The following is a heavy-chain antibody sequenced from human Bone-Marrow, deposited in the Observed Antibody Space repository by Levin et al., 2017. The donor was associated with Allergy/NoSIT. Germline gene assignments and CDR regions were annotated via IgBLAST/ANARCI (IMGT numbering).Heavy chain of an antibody. CDR2: LDGSSGKT. Sequence: GESLKISCTISGFIFADYAMNWVRQAPGRGLEWVSSLDGSSGKTHYADVVKGRFTISREYSKNTLFLQMNSLRVEDTARYYCAKAGTTAMLDFSYLDVWGEGTAVTVSS. CDR1: GFIFADYA. D-gene: IGHD4-17*01. CDR3: AKAGTTAMLDFSYLDV. V-gene: IGHV3-23*01. J-gene: IGHJ6*03.